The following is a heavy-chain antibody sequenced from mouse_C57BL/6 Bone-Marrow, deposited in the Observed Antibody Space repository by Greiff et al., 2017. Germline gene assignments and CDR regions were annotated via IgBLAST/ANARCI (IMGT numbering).Heavy chain of an antibody. V-gene: IGHV1-81*01. D-gene: IGHD1-1*01. Sequence: VKLMESGAELARPGASVKLSCKASGYTFTSYGIRWVKQRTGQGLEWIGEIYPRSGTTYYNEKLKGKAPLTADKYSSTTYMELRRLTYEDSAVYVYAIPTEVDYYFDYGGQGTTLTVSS. CDR3: AIPTEVDYYFDY. J-gene: IGHJ2*01. CDR2: IYPRSGTT. CDR1: GYTFTSYG.